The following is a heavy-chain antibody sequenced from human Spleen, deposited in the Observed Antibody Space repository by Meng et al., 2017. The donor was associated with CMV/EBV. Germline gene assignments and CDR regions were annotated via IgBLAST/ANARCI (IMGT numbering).Heavy chain of an antibody. J-gene: IGHJ3*02. D-gene: IGHD3-22*01. CDR1: GGSITNYY. V-gene: IGHV4-59*01. Sequence: SETLSLTCTVSGGSITNYYWNWIRQPPGKGLEWIGFIYYSGTTNYNPSLKTRVTISVDASKNQFSLKLNFVTAADTAVYYCARVILGPYDSSGYYYAFDIWGQGTMVTVSS. CDR3: ARVILGPYDSSGYYYAFDI. CDR2: IYYSGTT.